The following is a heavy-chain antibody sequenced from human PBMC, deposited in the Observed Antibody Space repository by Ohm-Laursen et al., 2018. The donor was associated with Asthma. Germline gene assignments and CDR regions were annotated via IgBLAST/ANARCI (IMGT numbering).Heavy chain of an antibody. CDR2: ISGSSGYI. V-gene: IGHV3-21*04. CDR1: GFSFSDYI. CDR3: AKEVSGWGTFDY. D-gene: IGHD6-19*01. J-gene: IGHJ4*02. Sequence: GSLRLSCAASGFSFSDYIINWVRQAPGRGLEWVSSISGSSGYIYYAGSVKGRFTISRDNSKNTLYLQMHSLRGVDTAVYYCAKEVSGWGTFDYWGQGTLVTVSS.